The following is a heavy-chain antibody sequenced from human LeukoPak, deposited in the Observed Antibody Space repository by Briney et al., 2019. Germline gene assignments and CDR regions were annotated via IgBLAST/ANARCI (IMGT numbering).Heavy chain of an antibody. CDR1: GFTFGGYG. CDR3: ARDIVASGGRYFDH. D-gene: IGHD2-15*01. CDR2: IWYDGSNK. Sequence: GGSLRLSCAASGFTFGGYGMHWARQTPGEGLEWVAAIWYDGSNKYYADSVKGRFTVSRDNSKNTLYLQMNSLRGEDTAVYYCARDIVASGGRYFDHWGQGTLVTVSS. V-gene: IGHV3-33*01. J-gene: IGHJ4*02.